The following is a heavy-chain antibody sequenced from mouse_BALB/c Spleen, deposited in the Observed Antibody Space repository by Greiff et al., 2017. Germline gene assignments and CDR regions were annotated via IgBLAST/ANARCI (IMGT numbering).Heavy chain of an antibody. V-gene: IGHV1-7*01. CDR3: ASGEGNYDYAMDY. Sequence: QVQLKQSGAELAKPGASVKMSCKASGYTFTSYWMHWVKQRPGQGLEWIGYINPSTGYTEYNQKFKDKATLTADKSSSTAYMQLSSLTSEDSAVYYCASGEGNYDYAMDYWGQGTSVTVSS. CDR2: INPSTGYT. D-gene: IGHD2-1*01. CDR1: GYTFTSYW. J-gene: IGHJ4*01.